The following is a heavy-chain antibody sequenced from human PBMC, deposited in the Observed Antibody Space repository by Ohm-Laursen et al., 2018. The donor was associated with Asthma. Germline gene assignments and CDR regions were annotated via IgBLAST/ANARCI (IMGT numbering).Heavy chain of an antibody. Sequence: SLRLSCAASGFTFRNYAMTWVRQAPGKGLEWVSSISSSSSYIYYADSVKGRFTISRDNSGNTLYLQMNSLRAEDTAVYYCARSNGRDCFDVWGQGTMVTVSS. J-gene: IGHJ3*01. CDR3: ARSNGRDCFDV. CDR2: ISSSSSYI. CDR1: GFTFRNYA. V-gene: IGHV3-21*01. D-gene: IGHD2-21*01.